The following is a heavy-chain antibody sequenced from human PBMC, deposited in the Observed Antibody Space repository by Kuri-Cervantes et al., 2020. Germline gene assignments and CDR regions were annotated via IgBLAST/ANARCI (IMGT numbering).Heavy chain of an antibody. CDR1: GYTFTGYY. Sequence: ASVKVSCKASGYTFTGYYMRWVRQAPGQGLEWMGWINPNSGGTNYAQKFQGWVTMTRDTSISTAYIELSRLRSDDTAVYYCAREGAVAGPGFDPWGQGTLVTVSS. CDR3: AREGAVAGPGFDP. V-gene: IGHV1-2*04. J-gene: IGHJ5*02. CDR2: INPNSGGT. D-gene: IGHD6-19*01.